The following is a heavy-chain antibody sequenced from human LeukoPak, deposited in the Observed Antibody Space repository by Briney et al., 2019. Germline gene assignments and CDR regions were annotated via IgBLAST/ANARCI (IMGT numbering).Heavy chain of an antibody. CDR1: GGSISSGGYY. Sequence: SETLSLTCTVSGGSISSGGYYWSWIRQPPGKGLECIGYIYHSGSTYYNPSLKSRVTISVDRSKNQFSLKLSSVTAADTAVYYCAREGYCTNGVCYRAFDIWGLGTMVTVSS. CDR2: IYHSGST. J-gene: IGHJ3*02. V-gene: IGHV4-30-2*01. CDR3: AREGYCTNGVCYRAFDI. D-gene: IGHD2-8*01.